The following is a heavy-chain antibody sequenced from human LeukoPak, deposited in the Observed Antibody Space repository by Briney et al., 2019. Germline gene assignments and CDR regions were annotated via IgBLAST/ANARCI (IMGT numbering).Heavy chain of an antibody. Sequence: GGSLRLSCAASGFTVSSNYMSWVRQAPGKGLEWVSVIYSGGSTYYADSVKGRFTISRDNAKNSLYLQMESLRVEDTAVYYCANFQTVGVKSFEHWGQGTLVTVSS. CDR2: IYSGGST. J-gene: IGHJ5*02. D-gene: IGHD1-26*01. V-gene: IGHV3-66*01. CDR1: GFTVSSNY. CDR3: ANFQTVGVKSFEH.